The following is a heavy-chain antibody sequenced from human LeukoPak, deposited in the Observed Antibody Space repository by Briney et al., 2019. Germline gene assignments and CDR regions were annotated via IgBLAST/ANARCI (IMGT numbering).Heavy chain of an antibody. CDR1: GYTFTGYY. V-gene: IGHV1-2*02. D-gene: IGHD1-1*01. J-gene: IGHJ6*03. Sequence: ASVKVSCKASGYTFTGYYMHWVRQAPGQGLEWMGWINPNSGGTNYAQKFQGRVTMTRDTSISTAYMELSRLRSDDTAVYYCAREGTGYYYYYMDVWGKGTTVTISS. CDR3: AREGTGYYYYYMDV. CDR2: INPNSGGT.